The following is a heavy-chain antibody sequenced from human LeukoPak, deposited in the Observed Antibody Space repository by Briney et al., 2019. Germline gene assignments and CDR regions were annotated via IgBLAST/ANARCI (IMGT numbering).Heavy chain of an antibody. V-gene: IGHV2-70*11. J-gene: IGHJ4*02. D-gene: IGHD3-22*01. CDR1: GFSLRTSGMC. CDR2: IEWDDDK. Sequence: SGPALVNPTPTLTLTCTFSGFSLRTSGMCVSWIRQPPGKALEWLARIEWDDDKYYSTSLKTRLTISKDTSKNQVVLTMTNMDPVDTATYYCARIPYDSSGPGGGHFDYWGQGTLVTVSS. CDR3: ARIPYDSSGPGGGHFDY.